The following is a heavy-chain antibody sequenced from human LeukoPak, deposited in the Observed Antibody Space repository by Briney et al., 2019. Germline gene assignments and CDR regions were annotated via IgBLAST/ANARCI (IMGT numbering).Heavy chain of an antibody. CDR3: AKTTQQSGWYVFGHDAFDI. J-gene: IGHJ3*02. CDR1: GFTFSSYG. Sequence: GGTLRLSCAASGFTFSSYGMSWVRQAPGKGLEWVSAISGSGGSTYYADSVKGRFTISRDNSKNTLYLQMNSLRAEDTAVYYCAKTTQQSGWYVFGHDAFDIWGQGTMVTISS. D-gene: IGHD6-19*01. V-gene: IGHV3-23*01. CDR2: ISGSGGST.